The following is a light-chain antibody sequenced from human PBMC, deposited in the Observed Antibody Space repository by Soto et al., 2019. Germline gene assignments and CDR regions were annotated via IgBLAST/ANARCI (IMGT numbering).Light chain of an antibody. CDR1: QRVSNN. Sequence: EIVMTQAPATLSVSRGERATLSCRASQRVSNNLAWYQQNPGHAPRHLMYGASTRATSIPARFSGLGSGTECTLSISSLRSEDFAVYYCQQYDNWPLGTFGQGTQLEIQ. CDR3: QQYDNWPLGT. V-gene: IGKV3-15*01. CDR2: GAS. J-gene: IGKJ2*02.